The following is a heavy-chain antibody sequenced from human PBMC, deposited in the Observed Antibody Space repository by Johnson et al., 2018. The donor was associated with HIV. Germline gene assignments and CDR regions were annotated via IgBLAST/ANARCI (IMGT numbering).Heavy chain of an antibody. CDR2: IRYDGSNN. J-gene: IGHJ3*02. V-gene: IGHV3-30*02. Sequence: QVQLVESGGGVVQPGGSLRLSCAASGFTLSNYGMHWVRQAPGKGLEWVTFIRYDGSNNYYADSVKGRFNIYREDSKNPLYLQMNSLRAEDTAIYYCAKDAYTYGPYAFDILGQLTMVSVSS. CDR1: GFTLSNYG. CDR3: AKDAYTYGPYAFDI. D-gene: IGHD5-18*01.